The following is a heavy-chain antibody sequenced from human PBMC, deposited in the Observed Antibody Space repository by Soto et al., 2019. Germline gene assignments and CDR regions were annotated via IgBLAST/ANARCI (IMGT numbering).Heavy chain of an antibody. CDR3: ATSSRQYYYESSGYWRNAFDI. CDR1: GYTLTELS. J-gene: IGHJ3*02. V-gene: IGHV1-24*01. Sequence: ASVEGLCKVSGYTLTELSMHWVRQAPGKGLEWMGGFDPEDGETIYAQKFQGRVTMTEDTSTDTAYMELSSLRSEDTAVYYCATSSRQYYYESSGYWRNAFDIWG. D-gene: IGHD3-22*01. CDR2: FDPEDGET.